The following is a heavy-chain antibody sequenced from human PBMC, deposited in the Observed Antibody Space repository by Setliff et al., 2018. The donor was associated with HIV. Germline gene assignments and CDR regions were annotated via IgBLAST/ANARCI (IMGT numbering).Heavy chain of an antibody. J-gene: IGHJ4*02. Sequence: PSETLSLTCTVSGGSISSGHYYWSWIRQPAGKGLEWIGTVYDSGSGHYNPPLNSRVTISVDTSKNQLSLNLSSVTAADTAVYYCARSAYDSSGLPYWGQGTLVTVSS. CDR1: GGSISSGHYY. V-gene: IGHV4-61*10. CDR3: ARSAYDSSGLPY. CDR2: VYDSGSG. D-gene: IGHD3-22*01.